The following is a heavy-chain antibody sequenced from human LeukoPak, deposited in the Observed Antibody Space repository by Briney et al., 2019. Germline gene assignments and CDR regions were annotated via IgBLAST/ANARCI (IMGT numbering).Heavy chain of an antibody. CDR3: AREKTRDAHNEAPYFFYMDV. CDR2: VEDDARNYERNS. D-gene: IGHD5-24*01. CDR1: GFTLGRYV. J-gene: IGHJ6*03. V-gene: IGHV3-30*03. Sequence: PGGSLGLSCAASGFTLGRYVMHCGRQTPGKGREWVAVVEDDARNYERNSYYAESVKGRFTISRDNLQNTLYLEMNSLRPEDTAIYYCAREKTRDAHNEAPYFFYMDVWDKGTTVTVSS.